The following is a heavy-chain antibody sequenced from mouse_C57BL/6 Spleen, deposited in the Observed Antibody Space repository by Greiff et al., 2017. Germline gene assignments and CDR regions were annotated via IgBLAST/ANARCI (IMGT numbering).Heavy chain of an antibody. V-gene: IGHV1-82*01. J-gene: IGHJ4*01. CDR1: GYAFSSSW. Sequence: VQLQQSGPELVKPGASVKISCKASGYAFSSSWMNWVKQRPGKGLEWIGRIYPGDGDTNYNGKFKGKATLTADKSSSTAYMQLSSLTSEDSAVYFCARERDPYAMDYWGQGTSVTVSS. CDR3: ARERDPYAMDY. CDR2: IYPGDGDT.